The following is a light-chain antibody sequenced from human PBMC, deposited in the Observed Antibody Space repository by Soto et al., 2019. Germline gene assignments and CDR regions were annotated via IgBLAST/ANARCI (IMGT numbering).Light chain of an antibody. V-gene: IGLV2-8*01. Sequence: QSALAQAPAASGSPGQSVTISCTGTSSDVGGYNYVSWYQQHPGKAPKLMIYEVSKRPSGVPDRFSGSKSGNTASLTVSGLQAEDEADYYCSSYAGSKGVFGTGTKVTVL. CDR3: SSYAGSKGV. CDR2: EVS. J-gene: IGLJ1*01. CDR1: SSDVGGYNY.